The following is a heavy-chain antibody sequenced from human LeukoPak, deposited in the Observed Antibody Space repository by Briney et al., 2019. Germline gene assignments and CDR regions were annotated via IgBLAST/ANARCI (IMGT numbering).Heavy chain of an antibody. D-gene: IGHD6-19*01. CDR1: GGSFSGYY. CDR3: ARARSGWLFDY. J-gene: IGHJ4*02. Sequence: SETLSLXCAVYGGSFSGYYWSWIRQPPGKGLEWIGEINHSGSTNYNPFLKSRITISVDTSKNQFSLKLSSVTAADTAVYYCARARSGWLFDYWGQGTLVTVSS. CDR2: INHSGST. V-gene: IGHV4-34*01.